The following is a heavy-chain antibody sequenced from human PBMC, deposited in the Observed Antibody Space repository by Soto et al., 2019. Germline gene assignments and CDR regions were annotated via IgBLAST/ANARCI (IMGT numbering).Heavy chain of an antibody. Sequence: EVQLVESGGGLVKPGGSLRLSCAASGFTFSHAWMSWVRQAPGKGLEWVGLIKSKGDGGTTIYAAPVNGRYTVARDHSKNILYLQMNSLQTEDTAVYYCTTDWIRGVHGRMDHWGQGTLVTVSS. J-gene: IGHJ4*02. V-gene: IGHV3-15*01. CDR2: IKSKGDGGTT. CDR1: GFTFSHAW. CDR3: TTDWIRGVHGRMDH. D-gene: IGHD1-26*01.